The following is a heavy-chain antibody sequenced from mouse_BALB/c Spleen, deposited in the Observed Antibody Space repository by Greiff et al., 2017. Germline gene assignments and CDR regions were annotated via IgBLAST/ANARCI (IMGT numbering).Heavy chain of an antibody. CDR2: IWAGGST. J-gene: IGHJ3*01. CDR3: ARDTTVVAPGFAY. V-gene: IGHV2-9*02. CDR1: GFSLTSYG. D-gene: IGHD1-1*01. Sequence: QVQLQQSGPGLVAPSQSLSITCTVSGFSLTSYGVHWVRQPPGKGLEWLGVIWAGGSTNYNSALMSRLSISKDNSKSQVFLKMNSLQTDDTAMYYWARDTTVVAPGFAYWGQGTLVTVSA.